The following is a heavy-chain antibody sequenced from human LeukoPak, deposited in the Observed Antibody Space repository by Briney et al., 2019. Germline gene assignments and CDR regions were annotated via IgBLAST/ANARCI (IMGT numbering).Heavy chain of an antibody. CDR1: GFTFGSYG. J-gene: IGHJ3*02. V-gene: IGHV3-23*01. Sequence: PGGPRRLSCATPGFTFGSYGMSWVRQAPGKGLEWVSAISGSGGSTYYADSVKGRFTISRDNSKNKVYLEMNSLRGEDTAVYYCAKLGRGNYELVGFEIWGQGTMVTVSS. D-gene: IGHD1-26*01. CDR3: AKLGRGNYELVGFEI. CDR2: ISGSGGST.